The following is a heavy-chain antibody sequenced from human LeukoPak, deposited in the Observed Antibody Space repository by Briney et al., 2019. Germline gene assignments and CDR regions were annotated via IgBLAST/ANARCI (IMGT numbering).Heavy chain of an antibody. CDR1: GGTFSSYA. V-gene: IGHV1-69*05. D-gene: IGHD6-13*01. CDR2: IIPIFGTA. CDR3: ARSTNPPYSSTGDWFDP. Sequence: SVKVSCKASGGTFSSYAISWVRQAPGQGLEWMGGIIPIFGTANYAQRFQGRVTITTDESTSTAYMELSSLRSEDTAVYYCARSTNPPYSSTGDWFDPWGQGTLVTVSS. J-gene: IGHJ5*02.